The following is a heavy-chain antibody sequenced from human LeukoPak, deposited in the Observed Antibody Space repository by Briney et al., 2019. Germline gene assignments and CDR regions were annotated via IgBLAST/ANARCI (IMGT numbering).Heavy chain of an antibody. CDR1: GFTFDDYA. J-gene: IGHJ4*02. Sequence: GGSLRLSCAASGFTFDDYAMHWVRQAPGKGLEWVSGISWNSGSIGYADSVKGRFTISRDNAKNSLYLQMNSLRAEDTAVYYCARGGREKQLALDYWGQGTLVTVSS. CDR3: ARGGREKQLALDY. CDR2: ISWNSGSI. V-gene: IGHV3-9*01. D-gene: IGHD6-13*01.